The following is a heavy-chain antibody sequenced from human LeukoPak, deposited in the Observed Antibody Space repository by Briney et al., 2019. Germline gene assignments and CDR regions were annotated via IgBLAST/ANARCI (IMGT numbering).Heavy chain of an antibody. V-gene: IGHV4-59*08. CDR1: GGSISSYY. Sequence: SEALSLTCTVSGGSISSYYWSWIRQPPGKGLEWIGYIYYSGSTNYNPSLKSRVTISVDTSKNQFSLKLSSVTAADTAVYYCARHGRGDLYYFDYWGQGTLVTVSS. CDR2: IYYSGST. J-gene: IGHJ4*02. D-gene: IGHD3-10*01. CDR3: ARHGRGDLYYFDY.